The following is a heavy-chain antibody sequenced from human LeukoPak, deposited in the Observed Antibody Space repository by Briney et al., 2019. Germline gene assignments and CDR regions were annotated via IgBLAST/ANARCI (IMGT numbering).Heavy chain of an antibody. CDR1: GGTFSSYA. CDR2: IIPIFGTA. CDR3: ARGGGLDYYDSSGYYYG. V-gene: IGHV1-69*01. J-gene: IGHJ4*02. D-gene: IGHD3-22*01. Sequence: ASVKVSCKASGGTFSSYAISWVRQAPGQGLEWMGGIIPIFGTANYAQKFQGRVTITADESTSTAYMELSSLRSEDTAVHYCARGGGLDYYDSSGYYYGWGQGTLVTISS.